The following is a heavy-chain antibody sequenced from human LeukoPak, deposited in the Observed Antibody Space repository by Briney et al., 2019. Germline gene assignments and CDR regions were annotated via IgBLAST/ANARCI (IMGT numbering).Heavy chain of an antibody. D-gene: IGHD3-10*01. J-gene: IGHJ3*02. V-gene: IGHV3-30*02. Sequence: PGGSLRLSCAASGFTFSSYGMHWVRQAPGKGLEWVAFIRYDGSNKYYADSVKGRFTISRDNSKNTLYLQMNSLRAEGTAVYYCHSGSPRFGAFDIWGQGTMVTVSS. CDR1: GFTFSSYG. CDR3: HSGSPRFGAFDI. CDR2: IRYDGSNK.